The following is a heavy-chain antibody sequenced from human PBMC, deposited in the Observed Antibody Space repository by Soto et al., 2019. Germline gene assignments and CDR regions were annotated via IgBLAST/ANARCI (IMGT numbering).Heavy chain of an antibody. CDR1: GVSFSTYY. CDR3: ASDQGGPFDY. D-gene: IGHD2-15*01. J-gene: IGHJ4*02. CDR2: IYYSGST. Sequence: QVQLQESGPGLVKPSETLSLTCTVSGVSFSTYYWSWIRQAPGKGLEWIGYIYYSGSTNYNPSLKSRVIMSVDTSKNQLSLKLSSVTAADTAVYYCASDQGGPFDYWGQGTLVTVSS. V-gene: IGHV4-59*01.